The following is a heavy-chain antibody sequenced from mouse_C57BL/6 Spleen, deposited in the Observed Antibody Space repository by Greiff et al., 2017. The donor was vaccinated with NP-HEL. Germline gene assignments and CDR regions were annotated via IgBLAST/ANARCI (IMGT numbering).Heavy chain of an antibody. D-gene: IGHD1-1*01. Sequence: VQLQQSGAELVRPGASVKLSCTASGFNIKDDYMHWVKQRPEQGLEWIGWIDPENGDTEYASKFQGKATITADTSSNTAYLQLSSLTSEDTAVYYCTTPYYYGSSPFDYWGQGTTLTVSS. CDR3: TTPYYYGSSPFDY. CDR1: GFNIKDDY. J-gene: IGHJ2*01. V-gene: IGHV14-4*01. CDR2: IDPENGDT.